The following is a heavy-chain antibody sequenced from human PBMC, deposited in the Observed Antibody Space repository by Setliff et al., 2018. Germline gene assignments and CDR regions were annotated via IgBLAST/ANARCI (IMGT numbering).Heavy chain of an antibody. CDR2: ISGYNGYT. V-gene: IGHV1-18*01. Sequence: ASVKVSCKAFGYTFAKYGTSWVRQAPGQGLEWMGWISGYNGYTVYAQKLQGRVTLTTDTSTSTAYMEMRSLTSDDTAVYYCARVTGVTTFGVIMKDFEFWGQGTLVTVSS. D-gene: IGHD3-3*01. J-gene: IGHJ4*02. CDR1: GYTFAKYG. CDR3: ARVTGVTTFGVIMKDFEF.